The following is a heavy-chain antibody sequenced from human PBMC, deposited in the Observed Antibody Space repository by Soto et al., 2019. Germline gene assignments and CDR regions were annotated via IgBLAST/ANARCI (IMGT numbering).Heavy chain of an antibody. CDR1: GFTVSSNY. CDR3: ARGRYYYGSGGGYGMDV. CDR2: IYSGGST. J-gene: IGHJ6*02. Sequence: EVQLVESGGGLIQPGGSLRLSCAASGFTVSSNYMSWVRQAPGKGLEWVSVIYSGGSTYYADSVKGRFTISRDNSKNTLYLQMKSQRPEDTAVYYCARGRYYYGSGGGYGMDVWGQGTTVTVSS. V-gene: IGHV3-53*01. D-gene: IGHD3-10*01.